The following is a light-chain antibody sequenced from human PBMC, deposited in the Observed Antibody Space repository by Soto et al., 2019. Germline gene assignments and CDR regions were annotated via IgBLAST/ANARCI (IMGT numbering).Light chain of an antibody. J-gene: IGKJ2*01. Sequence: DIVMTQSPVSLPVTPGEPASISCRSSRSLVHSNGYTYLDWYLQKPGQSPQLLIYLGSIRASGVPDRFSGSASGTDFTLKIRRVGAEDVGLYYCMQVLQTPYTFGLGSKLEIK. V-gene: IGKV2-28*01. CDR2: LGS. CDR3: MQVLQTPYT. CDR1: RSLVHSNGYTY.